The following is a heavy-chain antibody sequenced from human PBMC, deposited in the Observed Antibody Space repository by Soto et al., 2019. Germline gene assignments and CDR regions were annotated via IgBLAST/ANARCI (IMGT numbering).Heavy chain of an antibody. V-gene: IGHV2-5*02. CDR1: GFSLSARGVG. CDR2: IYWDDDK. D-gene: IGHD1-26*01. Sequence: QITLKESGPTLVKPTETLTLTCTFSGFSLSARGVGVGWIRQPPGKALEWLAIIYWDDDKRYSPSLRTTFTITKDTSKNQVVLTTTNMDPVETATYFCAHRPYSGTWHDAYDIWGPGIMVTVSS. J-gene: IGHJ3*02. CDR3: AHRPYSGTWHDAYDI.